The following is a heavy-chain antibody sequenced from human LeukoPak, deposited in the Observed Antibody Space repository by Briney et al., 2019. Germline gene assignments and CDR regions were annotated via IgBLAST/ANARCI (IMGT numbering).Heavy chain of an antibody. CDR2: IKQDGSEK. J-gene: IGHJ4*02. V-gene: IGHV3-7*01. CDR3: AREPLTGYYLLFDY. Sequence: PGGSLRLSCAASGFTFSNYGMHWVRQAPGKGLEWVANIKQDGSEKYYVDSVKGRFTISRDNAKNSLYLQMNSLRAEDTAVYYCAREPLTGYYLLFDYWGQGTLVTVSS. CDR1: GFTFSNYG. D-gene: IGHD3-9*01.